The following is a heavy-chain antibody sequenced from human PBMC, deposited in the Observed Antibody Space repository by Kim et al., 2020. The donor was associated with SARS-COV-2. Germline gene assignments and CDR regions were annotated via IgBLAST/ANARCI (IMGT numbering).Heavy chain of an antibody. CDR1: GFTFNNYA. CDR2: LSGSGDYT. J-gene: IGHJ4*02. Sequence: GGSLRLSCAASGFTFNNYAMSWVRQSPGKGLEWVSLLSGSGDYTYYADSVKGRVTISRDNSKGTLYMQMNSLRAEDTAVYYCAKTGGEYCRSTSCYIDYWGQGTLVTVSS. CDR3: AKTGGEYCRSTSCYIDY. D-gene: IGHD2-2*02. V-gene: IGHV3-23*01.